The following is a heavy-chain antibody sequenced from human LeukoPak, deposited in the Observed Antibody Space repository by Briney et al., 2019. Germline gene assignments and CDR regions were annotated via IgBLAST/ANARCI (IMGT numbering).Heavy chain of an antibody. Sequence: PSETLSLTCTVSGGSISSYYWTWIRQPPGKGLEWIGYIYDSGNTNYNPSLKSRVSISVVTSKNQFSLKLSSVTAADTAVYYCAWGHSSSWYEIVSLGVSYYFDYWGQGTLVAVSS. J-gene: IGHJ4*02. V-gene: IGHV4-59*12. CDR1: GGSISSYY. D-gene: IGHD6-13*01. CDR2: IYDSGNT. CDR3: AWGHSSSWYEIVSLGVSYYFDY.